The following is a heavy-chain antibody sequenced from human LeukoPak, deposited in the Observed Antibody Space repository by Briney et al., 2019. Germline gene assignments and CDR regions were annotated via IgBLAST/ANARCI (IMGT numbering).Heavy chain of an antibody. J-gene: IGHJ4*02. Sequence: SETLSLTCTVSGGSVSSASYYWSWIRQPPRGGLEWIGFIYYDGGTSYNPSLKGRVTLSVDTSKNQFSLKLTSVTAADSALYFCARILVGATTDYWGQGTLVTVSS. CDR1: GGSVSSASYY. CDR3: ARILVGATTDY. V-gene: IGHV4-61*01. CDR2: IYYDGGT. D-gene: IGHD1-26*01.